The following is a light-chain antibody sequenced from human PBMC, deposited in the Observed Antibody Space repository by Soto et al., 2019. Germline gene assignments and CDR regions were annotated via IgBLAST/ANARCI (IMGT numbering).Light chain of an antibody. V-gene: IGKV3-11*01. J-gene: IGKJ1*01. CDR3: QQRTNWPRT. Sequence: EIFLTQSPATLSLSPGERATLSCRASQSVSTYLAWYQQKPGQAPRLLTYDASTGATGIPARFSGGGSGTDFTLTISSLEPEDSAVYYCQQRTNWPRTFGQGTKVEIK. CDR2: DAS. CDR1: QSVSTY.